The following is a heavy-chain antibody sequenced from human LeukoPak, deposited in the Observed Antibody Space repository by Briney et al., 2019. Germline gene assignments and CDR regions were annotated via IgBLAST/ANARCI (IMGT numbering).Heavy chain of an antibody. Sequence: SETLSLTCAVYGGSFSGYYWSWIRQPPGKGLEWIGEINHSGSTNYNPSLKSRVTISVDTSKNQFSLRLSSVTAAATAVYYCARGKNYDFWSGSNVMADYYYYMDVWGKGTTVTVSS. CDR3: ARGKNYDFWSGSNVMADYYYYMDV. V-gene: IGHV4-34*01. D-gene: IGHD3-3*01. J-gene: IGHJ6*03. CDR2: INHSGST. CDR1: GGSFSGYY.